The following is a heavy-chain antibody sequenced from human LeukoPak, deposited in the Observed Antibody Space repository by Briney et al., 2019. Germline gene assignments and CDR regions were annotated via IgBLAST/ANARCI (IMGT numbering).Heavy chain of an antibody. J-gene: IGHJ4*02. D-gene: IGHD1-26*01. V-gene: IGHV4-59*01. CDR1: GGSISSYY. CDR2: IYYSGST. CDR3: ARDGGVGATRPFDY. Sequence: SETLSLTCTVSGGSISSYYWSWNRQPPGKGLEWIGYIYYSGSTNYNPSLKSRVTISVDTSKNQFSLKLSSVTAADTAVYYCARDGGVGATRPFDYWGQGTLVTVSS.